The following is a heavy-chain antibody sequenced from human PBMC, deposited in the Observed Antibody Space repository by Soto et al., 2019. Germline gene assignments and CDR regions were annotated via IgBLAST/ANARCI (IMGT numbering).Heavy chain of an antibody. CDR2: IWYDGSNK. V-gene: IGHV3-33*01. D-gene: IGHD1-26*01. Sequence: QVQLVESGGGVVQPGRSLRLSCAASGFTFSSYGMHWVRQAPGKGLEWVAVIWYDGSNKYYADSVKGRFTISRDNSKNTLYLQMNSLRAEDTAVYYCARDMSGSYYNYYYYYGMDVWGQGTTVTVSS. CDR1: GFTFSSYG. CDR3: ARDMSGSYYNYYYYYGMDV. J-gene: IGHJ6*02.